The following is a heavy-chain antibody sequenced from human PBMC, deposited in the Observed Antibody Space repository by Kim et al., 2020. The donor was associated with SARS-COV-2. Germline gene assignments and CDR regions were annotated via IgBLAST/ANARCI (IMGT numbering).Heavy chain of an antibody. D-gene: IGHD2-15*01. J-gene: IGHJ6*02. CDR3: ARDLVVVSSLYYYYGMDV. CDR1: GFTFSSYW. Sequence: GGSLRLSCAASGFTFSSYWMSWVRQAPGKGLEWVANIKQDGSEKYYVDSVKGRFTISRDNAKNSLYLQMNSLRAEDMAVYYCARDLVVVSSLYYYYGMDVWGQGTTVTVSS. CDR2: IKQDGSEK. V-gene: IGHV3-7*01.